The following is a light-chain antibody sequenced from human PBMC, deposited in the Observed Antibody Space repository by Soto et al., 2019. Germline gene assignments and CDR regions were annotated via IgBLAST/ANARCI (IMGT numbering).Light chain of an antibody. CDR1: SGFVGSLNL. V-gene: IGLV2-23*01. CDR2: QDH. CDR3: CLYIVATTYV. J-gene: IGLJ1*01. Sequence: QSVLAQPASVSGSPGQSITISCTGTSGFVGSLNLVSWYQQHPGKAPKVMISQDHRRPSGVPDPCSGSTSVNSASLTISGVQADDEADYYSCLYIVATTYVFGTGTKVTVL.